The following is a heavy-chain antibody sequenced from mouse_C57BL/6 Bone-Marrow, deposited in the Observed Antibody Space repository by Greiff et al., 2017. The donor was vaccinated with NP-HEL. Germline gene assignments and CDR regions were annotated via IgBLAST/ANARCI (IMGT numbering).Heavy chain of an antibody. V-gene: IGHV14-1*01. CDR2: IDPEDGDT. J-gene: IGHJ1*03. Sequence: EVQLQESGAELVRPGASVKLSCTASGFNIKDYYMHWVKQRPEQGLEWIGRIDPEDGDTEYAPKFQGKATMTADTSSNTAYLQLSSLTSEDTAVYYCTTFITTVVAKRYFDVWGTGTTVTVSS. D-gene: IGHD1-1*01. CDR1: GFNIKDYY. CDR3: TTFITTVVAKRYFDV.